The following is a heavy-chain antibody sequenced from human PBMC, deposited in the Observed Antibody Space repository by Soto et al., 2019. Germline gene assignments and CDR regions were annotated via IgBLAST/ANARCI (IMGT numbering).Heavy chain of an antibody. J-gene: IGHJ4*02. CDR1: GYTFTTYW. D-gene: IGHD6-25*01. V-gene: IGHV5-51*01. CDR2: IFPGDSET. Sequence: GESLKISCKGSGYTFTTYWIGWVRQMPGKGLEWMGIIFPGDSETRYSPSFRGQVTMSADKSITTAYLQWSSLKASDTAIYYCARLDVLTYSGSLLDDWGQGTLVTVSS. CDR3: ARLDVLTYSGSLLDD.